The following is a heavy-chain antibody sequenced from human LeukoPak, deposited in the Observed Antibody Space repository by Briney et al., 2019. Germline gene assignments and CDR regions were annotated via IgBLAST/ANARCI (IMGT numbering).Heavy chain of an antibody. D-gene: IGHD4-17*01. CDR3: ARFGDYGEY. CDR2: LSANGSVT. J-gene: IGHJ4*02. Sequence: GGSLRLSCAGSGFTFSSYWMNWVRQAPGQGLEGVSGLSANGSVTFYARSVRGRFTISRDNSKNTLHLQMSSLRADDSALYYCARFGDYGEYWGQGTLVIVSS. V-gene: IGHV3-23*01. CDR1: GFTFSSYW.